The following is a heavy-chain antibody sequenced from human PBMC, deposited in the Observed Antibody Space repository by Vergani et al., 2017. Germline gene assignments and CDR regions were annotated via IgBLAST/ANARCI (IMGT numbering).Heavy chain of an antibody. CDR2: IWYDGSNK. D-gene: IGHD1-1*01. CDR1: GCTFSSHG. Sequence: QVQLVESEGGVVQPGRSLTLSCVASGCTFSSHGMHWVRQAPGKGLEWVAVIWYDGSNKYGDSVKGRFTISRDNSKNTLYLQMNSLRVEDTAVYYCARWGNEKRLDSWGQGTLVTVSS. CDR3: ARWGNEKRLDS. V-gene: IGHV3-33*01. J-gene: IGHJ5*01.